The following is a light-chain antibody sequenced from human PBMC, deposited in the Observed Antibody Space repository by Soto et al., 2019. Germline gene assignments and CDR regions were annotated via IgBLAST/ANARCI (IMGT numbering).Light chain of an antibody. CDR3: YSYTSSSTYV. J-gene: IGLJ1*01. Sequence: QAVVTQPPSVSGSPGQSVTISCTGTSSDVGGYNRVSWYQQPPGTAPKLVIYEVIHRPSGVPARFSGSKSGNTASLTISGLQAEDEADYYCYSYTSSSTYVFGTGTKLTVL. V-gene: IGLV2-18*02. CDR2: EVI. CDR1: SSDVGGYNR.